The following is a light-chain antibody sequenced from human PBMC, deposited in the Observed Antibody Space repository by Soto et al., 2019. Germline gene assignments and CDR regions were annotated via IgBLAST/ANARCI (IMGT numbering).Light chain of an antibody. Sequence: EIVLTQSPGTLSLSVGERVTLSCRASQSVSSYLAWYQQTPGQAPRLLIYDTPNRATGTPDRFSGSGTGTDFALTIGRLEPEDFAVYYCQQYGSSPLTFGGGTTVEIK. CDR3: QQYGSSPLT. J-gene: IGKJ4*01. V-gene: IGKV3-20*01. CDR1: QSVSSY. CDR2: DTP.